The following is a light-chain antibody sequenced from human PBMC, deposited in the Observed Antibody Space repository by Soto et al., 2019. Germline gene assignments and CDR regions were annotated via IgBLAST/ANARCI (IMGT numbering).Light chain of an antibody. J-gene: IGLJ3*02. Sequence: QSAVTPPASVSGSPGQSITITCTGTSSDVGTYNLVSWYQQHPGKAPKVMIYEGSQRPSGISNRFSSSKSGNTASFTISGLQAEDEADYYCCSYVGSSTWVFGGGTKLTVL. V-gene: IGLV2-23*01. CDR2: EGS. CDR1: SSDVGTYNL. CDR3: CSYVGSSTWV.